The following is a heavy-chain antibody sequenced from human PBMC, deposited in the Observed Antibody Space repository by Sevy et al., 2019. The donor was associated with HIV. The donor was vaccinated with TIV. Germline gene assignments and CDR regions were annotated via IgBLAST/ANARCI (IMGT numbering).Heavy chain of an antibody. CDR2: INSNTGNP. CDR3: ARDVDYDDYDWFDP. CDR1: GYTFTSYT. V-gene: IGHV7-4-1*02. J-gene: IGHJ5*02. D-gene: IGHD4-17*01. Sequence: ASVKVSCKASGYTFTSYTMNWVRHAPGQGLEWMGWINSNTGNPTYAQGFTGRFVFSLDTSVSTAYLQISSLKAEDTAVYYCARDVDYDDYDWFDPWGQGTLVTVSS.